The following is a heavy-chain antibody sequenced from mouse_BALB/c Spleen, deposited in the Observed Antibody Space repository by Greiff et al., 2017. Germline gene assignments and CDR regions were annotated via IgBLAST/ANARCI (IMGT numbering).Heavy chain of an antibody. CDR3: ARSLRFPYFDY. V-gene: IGHV1-4*01. J-gene: IGHJ2*01. D-gene: IGHD1-1*01. CDR1: GYTFTSYT. Sequence: QVQLQQSGAELARPGASVTMSCKASGYTFTSYTMHWVKQRPGQGLEWIGYINPSSGYTNYNQKFKDKATLTADKSSSTAYMQLSSLTSEDSAVYYCARSLRFPYFDYWGQGTTLTVSS. CDR2: INPSSGYT.